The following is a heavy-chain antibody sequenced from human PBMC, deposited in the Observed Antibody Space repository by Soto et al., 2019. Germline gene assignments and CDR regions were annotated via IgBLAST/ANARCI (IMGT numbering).Heavy chain of an antibody. D-gene: IGHD3-10*01. CDR1: GGSISGSSYY. V-gene: IGHV4-39*01. CDR3: ARLYYGSGSLPSD. J-gene: IGHJ4*02. Sequence: QLQLQESGPGLVKPSETLSLTCAVSGGSISGSSYYWGWIRQPPGKGLEWIGSIYYSGSLYYNPSLKSRVTVSVDTSKNQFSLKLSSVTAADTAVYYCARLYYGSGSLPSDWGQGTLVTVSS. CDR2: IYYSGSL.